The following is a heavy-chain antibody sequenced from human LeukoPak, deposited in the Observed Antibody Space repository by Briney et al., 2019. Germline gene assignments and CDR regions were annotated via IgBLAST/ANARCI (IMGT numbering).Heavy chain of an antibody. CDR3: AKLRVVGATPSYFDY. CDR2: ISGSGGST. Sequence: GGSLRLSCAASGFTVSSNYMSWVRQAPGKGLEWVSAISGSGGSTYYADSVKGRFTISRDNSKNTLYLQMNSLRAEDTAVYYCAKLRVVGATPSYFDYWGQGTLVTVSS. V-gene: IGHV3-23*01. J-gene: IGHJ4*02. D-gene: IGHD1-26*01. CDR1: GFTVSSNY.